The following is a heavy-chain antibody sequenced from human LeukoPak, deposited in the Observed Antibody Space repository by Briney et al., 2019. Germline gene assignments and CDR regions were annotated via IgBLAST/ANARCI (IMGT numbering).Heavy chain of an antibody. CDR1: GFTVRGNS. V-gene: IGHV3-53*01. Sequence: GGSLRLSCAASGFTVRGNSMGWVRQAPGRGLDWVSTIWTDKRTFYADSVKGRFTISRDNSKNTLYMQMNSLRAEDTAVYYCAKSPEGVRNYWGQGTLVTVSS. J-gene: IGHJ4*02. CDR3: AKSPEGVRNY. CDR2: IWTDKRT. D-gene: IGHD2-2*01.